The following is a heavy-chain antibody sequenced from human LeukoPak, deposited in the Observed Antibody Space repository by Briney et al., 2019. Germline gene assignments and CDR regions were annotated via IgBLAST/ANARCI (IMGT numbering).Heavy chain of an antibody. CDR2: ISGSGGST. CDR1: EFTVSSNY. J-gene: IGHJ6*02. V-gene: IGHV3-23*01. CDR3: ASRSPSIAAGTRYGMDV. D-gene: IGHD6-13*01. Sequence: PGGSLRLSCAASEFTVSSNYVTWVRQAPGKGLEWVSAISGSGGSTYYADSVKGRFTISRDNSKNTLYLQMNSLRAEDTAVYYCASRSPSIAAGTRYGMDVWGQGTTVTVSS.